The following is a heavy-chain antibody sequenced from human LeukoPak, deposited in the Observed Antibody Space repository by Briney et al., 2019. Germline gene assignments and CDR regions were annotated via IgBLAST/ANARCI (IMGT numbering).Heavy chain of an antibody. V-gene: IGHV3-73*01. J-gene: IGHJ4*02. Sequence: GGSLRLSCAASGFTFSGSAMHWVRQASGKGLEWVGRIRSKANSYATAYAASVKGRFTISRDDSKNTAYLQMNSLKTEDTAVYYCIPSIVAPLDYWGQGTPVTVSS. D-gene: IGHD3-22*01. CDR3: IPSIVAPLDY. CDR1: GFTFSGSA. CDR2: IRSKANSYAT.